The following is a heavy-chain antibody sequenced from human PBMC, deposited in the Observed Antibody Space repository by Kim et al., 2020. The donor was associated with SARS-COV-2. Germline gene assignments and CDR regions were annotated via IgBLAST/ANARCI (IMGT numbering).Heavy chain of an antibody. CDR3: ARIGGFSEFFDAFDI. CDR2: IYYSGST. V-gene: IGHV4-39*01. Sequence: SETLSLTCTVSGCSISSSSYYWGWIRQPPGKGLEWIGSIYYSGSTYYNPSLKSRVTISVDTSKNQFSLKLSSVTAADTAVYYCARIGGFSEFFDAFDIWGQGTMVTVSS. CDR1: GCSISSSSYY. D-gene: IGHD3-10*01. J-gene: IGHJ3*02.